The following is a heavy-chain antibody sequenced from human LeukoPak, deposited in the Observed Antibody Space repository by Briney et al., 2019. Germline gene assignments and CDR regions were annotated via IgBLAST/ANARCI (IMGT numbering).Heavy chain of an antibody. CDR3: ARVVGYCSSTSCYAVAFDI. D-gene: IGHD2-2*01. CDR2: INHSGST. V-gene: IGHV4-34*01. CDR1: GGSFSGYY. J-gene: IGHJ3*02. Sequence: PSETLSLTCAVYGGSFSGYYWSWIRQPPGKGLEWIGEINHSGSTNYNPSLKSRVTISVDTSKNQFSLKLSSVTAADTAVYYCARVVGYCSSTSCYAVAFDIWGQGTMVTVSS.